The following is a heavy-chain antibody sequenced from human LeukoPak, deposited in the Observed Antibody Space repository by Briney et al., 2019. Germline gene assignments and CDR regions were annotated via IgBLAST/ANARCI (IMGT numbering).Heavy chain of an antibody. V-gene: IGHV4-59*01. CDR2: IHYSGST. J-gene: IGHJ4*02. D-gene: IGHD6-13*01. CDR1: GGSISSYY. Sequence: SETLSLTCTVSGGSISSYYWSWIRQPPGKGLEWIGYIHYSGSTNYNPSLKSRVTISVDTSKNQFSLKLSSVTAADTAVYYCARVDGYSSSWYVDYWGQGTLVTVSS. CDR3: ARVDGYSSSWYVDY.